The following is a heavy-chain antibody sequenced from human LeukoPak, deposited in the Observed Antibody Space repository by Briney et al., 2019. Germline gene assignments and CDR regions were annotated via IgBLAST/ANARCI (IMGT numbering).Heavy chain of an antibody. CDR1: GFTFDDYG. D-gene: IGHD2-8*01. CDR3: ATLGYCTNGVCDKSPRAFDY. Sequence: GGSLRLSCVASGFTFDDYGMSWVRQAPGKGLEWVSGINWNGGSTGYADSVKGRFTISRDNAKNSLYLQMNSLRAEDTALYYCATLGYCTNGVCDKSPRAFDYWGQGTLVTVAS. CDR2: INWNGGST. V-gene: IGHV3-20*04. J-gene: IGHJ4*02.